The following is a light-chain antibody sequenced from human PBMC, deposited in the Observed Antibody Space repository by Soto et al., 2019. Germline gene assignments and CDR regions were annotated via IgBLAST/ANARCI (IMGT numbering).Light chain of an antibody. CDR2: DVS. Sequence: QSVLTQPPSVSAAPGQKVTISCSGNSSDVGGYNYVSWYQQHPGKAPKLMIYDVSKRLSGVPDRFSGSKSGNTASLTISGLQAEDEADYYCCSYAGSYTFDVFGTGTKLTVL. J-gene: IGLJ1*01. V-gene: IGLV2-11*01. CDR1: SSDVGGYNY. CDR3: CSYAGSYTFDV.